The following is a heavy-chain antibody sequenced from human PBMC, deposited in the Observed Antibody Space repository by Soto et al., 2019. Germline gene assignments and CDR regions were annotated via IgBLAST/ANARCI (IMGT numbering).Heavy chain of an antibody. CDR3: ASKKSTETQDAFDC. CDR2: ISSSSSTV. J-gene: IGHJ3*01. CDR1: GFTFSSYS. V-gene: IGHV3-48*01. Sequence: GGSLRLSCAASGFTFSSYSMNWVRQAPGKGQEWVSYISSSSSTVYYADSVKGRFTISRDNAKISLYLQMNSLRAEDTAVYYCASKKSTETQDAFDCWGQGKMVTVSS.